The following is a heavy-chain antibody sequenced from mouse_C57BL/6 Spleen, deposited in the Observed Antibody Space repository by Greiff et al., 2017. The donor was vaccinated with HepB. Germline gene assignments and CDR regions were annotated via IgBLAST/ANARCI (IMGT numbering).Heavy chain of an antibody. J-gene: IGHJ4*01. D-gene: IGHD3-2*02. CDR1: GYTFTSYG. V-gene: IGHV1-81*01. Sequence: QVQLQQSGAELARPGASVKLSCKASGYTFTSYGISWVKQRTGQGLEWIVEIYPSSGNTYYNEKFKGKATLTADKSSSTAYMELRSLTSEDSAVYFCSWVDSSGYGYAMDYWGQGTSVTVSS. CDR2: IYPSSGNT. CDR3: SWVDSSGYGYAMDY.